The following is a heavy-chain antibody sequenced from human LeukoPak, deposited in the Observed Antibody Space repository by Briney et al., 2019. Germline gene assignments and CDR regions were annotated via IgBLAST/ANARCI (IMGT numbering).Heavy chain of an antibody. CDR1: GYSFTSYW. CDR2: IYPGDSDT. Sequence: GESLKISCKGSGYSFTSYWIGWVRQMPGKGLEWMGIIYPGDSDTRCSPSFQGQVTISADKSISTAYLQWSSLKASDTAMYYCARRGVAGTGNYYGMDVWGQGTTVTVSS. D-gene: IGHD6-19*01. CDR3: ARRGVAGTGNYYGMDV. V-gene: IGHV5-51*01. J-gene: IGHJ6*02.